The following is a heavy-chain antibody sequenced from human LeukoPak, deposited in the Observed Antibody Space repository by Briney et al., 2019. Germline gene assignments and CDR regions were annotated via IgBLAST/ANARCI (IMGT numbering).Heavy chain of an antibody. CDR3: AREPGLLWFGETDY. CDR2: INHSGST. V-gene: IGHV4-34*01. J-gene: IGHJ4*02. D-gene: IGHD3-10*01. Sequence: SETLSLTCAVYGGSFSGYYWSWIRQPPGKGLEWIGEINHSGSTNYNPSLTSRVTISVDTSKNQFSLKLSSVTAADTAVYYCAREPGLLWFGETDYWGQGSLVTVSS. CDR1: GGSFSGYY.